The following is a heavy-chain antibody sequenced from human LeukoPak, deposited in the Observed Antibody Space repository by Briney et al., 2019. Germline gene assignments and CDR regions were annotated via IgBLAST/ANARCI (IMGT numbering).Heavy chain of an antibody. V-gene: IGHV1-18*01. CDR3: ARVSGWYYFDY. CDR2: ISPYNANT. J-gene: IGHJ4*02. CDR1: GYTFTSYD. D-gene: IGHD6-19*01. Sequence: GASVKVSCKASGYTFTSYDINWVRQVTGQGLEWMGWISPYNANTNYAQKLQGRVTMTTDTSTSTAYMELRSLRSDDTAVYYCARVSGWYYFDYWGQGTLVTVSS.